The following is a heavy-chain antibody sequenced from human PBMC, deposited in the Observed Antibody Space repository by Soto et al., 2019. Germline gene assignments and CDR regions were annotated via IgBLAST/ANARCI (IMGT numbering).Heavy chain of an antibody. CDR1: GFTFSSYG. Sequence: GGSLRLSCAASGFTFSSYGMHWVRQAPGKGLEWVAVISYDGSNKYYADSVKGRFTISRDNSKNTLYLQMNSLRAEDTAVYYCAKVVDSGSYYVRYYYYGMDVWGQGTTVTVSS. D-gene: IGHD1-26*01. CDR2: ISYDGSNK. J-gene: IGHJ6*02. CDR3: AKVVDSGSYYVRYYYYGMDV. V-gene: IGHV3-30*18.